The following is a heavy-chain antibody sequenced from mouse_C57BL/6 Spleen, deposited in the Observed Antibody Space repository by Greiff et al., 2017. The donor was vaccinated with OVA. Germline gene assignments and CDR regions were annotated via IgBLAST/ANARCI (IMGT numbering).Heavy chain of an antibody. Sequence: EVQLQQSGPVLVKPGASVKMSCKASGYTFTDYYMNWVKQSHGKSLEWIGGINPYNGGTSYNQKFKGKATLTVDTSSSTAYMELNSLTSEDSAVYYGARSPMVTPYARDYWGQGTSVTVSS. D-gene: IGHD2-1*01. CDR2: INPYNGGT. J-gene: IGHJ4*01. CDR3: ARSPMVTPYARDY. V-gene: IGHV1-19*01. CDR1: GYTFTDYY.